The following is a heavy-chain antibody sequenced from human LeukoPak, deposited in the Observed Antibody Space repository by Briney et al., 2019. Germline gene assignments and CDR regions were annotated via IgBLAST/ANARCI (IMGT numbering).Heavy chain of an antibody. CDR3: ARDRTSPRSSSSNPYYYYYYYMDV. CDR1: GFTFSSYS. V-gene: IGHV3-21*01. D-gene: IGHD6-6*01. J-gene: IGHJ6*03. Sequence: PGGSLRLSCAASGFTFSSYSMNWVRQAPGKGLEWFSSISSSSSYIYYADSVKGRFTISRDNAKNSLYLQMNSLRAEDTAVYYCARDRTSPRSSSSNPYYYYYYYMDVWGKGTTVTVSS. CDR2: ISSSSSYI.